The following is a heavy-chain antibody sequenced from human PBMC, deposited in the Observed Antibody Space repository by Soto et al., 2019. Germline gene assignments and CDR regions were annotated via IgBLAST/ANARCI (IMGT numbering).Heavy chain of an antibody. CDR1: GGSISSGGYY. D-gene: IGHD4-17*01. CDR3: ARTTGYFAY. Sequence: SETLSLTCTFSGGSISSGGYYCSWIRQHPGKGLEWIGYIYYSGSTYYNPSLKTQISMSVDTSQNQFSLKLHSVTAADTAVYYCARTTGYFAYGGQGNRV. J-gene: IGHJ4*02. CDR2: IYYSGST. V-gene: IGHV4-31*01.